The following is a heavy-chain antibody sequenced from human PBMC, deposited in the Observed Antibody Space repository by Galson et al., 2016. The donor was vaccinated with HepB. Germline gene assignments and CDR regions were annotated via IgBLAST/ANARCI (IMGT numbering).Heavy chain of an antibody. J-gene: IGHJ6*02. CDR1: GFSFNHAW. D-gene: IGHD4-23*01. CDR3: TTGGRRADLLGGNFAEDYSMDV. CDR2: MKSKTDGGAT. Sequence: SLRLSCAASGFSFNHAWMNWVRQAPGKGLEWVGRMKSKTDGGATYYATPVKGRFTISRDDSKDTLYLQMNSLKTEDTAVYYCTTGGRRADLLGGNFAEDYSMDVWGQGTTVTVSS. V-gene: IGHV3-15*07.